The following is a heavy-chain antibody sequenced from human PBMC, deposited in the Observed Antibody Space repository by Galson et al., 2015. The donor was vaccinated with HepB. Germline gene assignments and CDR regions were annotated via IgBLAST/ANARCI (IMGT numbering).Heavy chain of an antibody. D-gene: IGHD3-16*01. CDR2: ISGYDVNV. Sequence: SVKVSCKASGYTFSRFSISWLRQAPGQGLEWMGWISGYDVNVRYAQKFQGRLTMTTDTSTSTAHLDLRSLRSDDAAVYYCARGGLARMGGPTFDYWGQGTLVNVSS. V-gene: IGHV1-18*01. CDR1: GYTFSRFS. CDR3: ARGGLARMGGPTFDY. J-gene: IGHJ4*02.